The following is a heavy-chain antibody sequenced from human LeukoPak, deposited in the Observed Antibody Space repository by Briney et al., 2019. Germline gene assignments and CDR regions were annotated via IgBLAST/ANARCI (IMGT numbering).Heavy chain of an antibody. V-gene: IGHV3-48*03. Sequence: PRGSLRLSCAASGFSFGGYEMNWVRQAPGKGLAWVSYISTNRRYVYYVVSVEGRFTIYKDNANNLLYLQMDSLRADDAAVYYGAKDFPHRYESSHGMEAWGQGTTVRVPS. CDR2: ISTNRRYV. J-gene: IGHJ6*01. D-gene: IGHD2-2*01. CDR1: GFSFGGYE. CDR3: AKDFPHRYESSHGMEA.